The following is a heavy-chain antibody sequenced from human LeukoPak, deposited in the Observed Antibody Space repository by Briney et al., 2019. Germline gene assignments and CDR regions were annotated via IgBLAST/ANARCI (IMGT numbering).Heavy chain of an antibody. D-gene: IGHD3-10*01. Sequence: GASVTVSCKVSGYTLTELSMHWVRQAPGKGLERMGGFYPEDGETIYAQKFQGRVTMTEDTSTDTAYMELSSLRSEDTAVYYCATQFFTMVRGVISLDWFDHWGQGTLVTVSS. CDR3: ATQFFTMVRGVISLDWFDH. J-gene: IGHJ5*02. CDR1: GYTLTELS. V-gene: IGHV1-24*01. CDR2: FYPEDGET.